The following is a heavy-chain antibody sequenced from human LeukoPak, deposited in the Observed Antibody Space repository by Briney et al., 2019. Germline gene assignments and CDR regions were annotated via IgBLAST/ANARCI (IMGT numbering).Heavy chain of an antibody. CDR2: INPNSGGT. CDR3: AFLLDGYNDGGFEP. D-gene: IGHD1-1*01. V-gene: IGHV1-2*02. Sequence: ASVKVSCKASGYTFSGYYMHWVRQAPGKGLEWMGWINPNSGGTNYAQKFQGRVTMTRDTSISTAYMELSRLRSDDTAVYYCAFLLDGYNDGGFEPWGQGTLFTVSS. CDR1: GYTFSGYY. J-gene: IGHJ5*02.